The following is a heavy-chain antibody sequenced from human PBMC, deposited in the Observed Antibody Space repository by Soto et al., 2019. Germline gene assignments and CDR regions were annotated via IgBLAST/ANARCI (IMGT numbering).Heavy chain of an antibody. CDR2: ISGSGGST. V-gene: IGHV3-23*01. CDR1: GFTFSSYA. Sequence: EGSLRLSCAASGFTFSSYAMSWVRQAPGKGLEWVSAISGSGGSTYYADSVKGRFTISRDNSKNTLYLQMNSLRAEDTAVYYCAKGGFDSSSWPDYWGQGTLVTVSS. CDR3: AKGGFDSSSWPDY. D-gene: IGHD6-13*01. J-gene: IGHJ4*02.